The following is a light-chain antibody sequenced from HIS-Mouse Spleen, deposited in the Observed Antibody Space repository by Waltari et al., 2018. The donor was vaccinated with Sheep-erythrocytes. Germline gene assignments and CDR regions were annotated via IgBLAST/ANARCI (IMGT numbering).Light chain of an antibody. CDR3: QAWDSSTVV. CDR2: QDS. CDR1: KLGDQY. J-gene: IGLJ2*01. Sequence: SYELTQPRSVSVSPGQTASITCSGDKLGDQYACWYHQKPGQSPVLVIYQDSKRPSGIPERFSGSNSGNTATLTISGTQAMDEADYYCQAWDSSTVVFGGGTKLTVL. V-gene: IGLV3-1*01.